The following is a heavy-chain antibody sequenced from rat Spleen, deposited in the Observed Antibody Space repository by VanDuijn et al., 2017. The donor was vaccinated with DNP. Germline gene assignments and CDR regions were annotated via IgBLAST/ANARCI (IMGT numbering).Heavy chain of an antibody. J-gene: IGHJ2*01. CDR3: DRETTKGYFDY. Sequence: EVKLVESGGGLVQPGRSLKLSCAASGINFNDYWMGWVRQAPGKGLEWIGEINKDSRTINNTPALKDKFTISRDNAQNTLYLQMSKLGSEDTAIYYFDRETTKGYFDYCGQGVIDTDSS. CDR2: INKDSRTI. D-gene: IGHD3-1*01. CDR1: GINFNDYW. V-gene: IGHV4-2*01.